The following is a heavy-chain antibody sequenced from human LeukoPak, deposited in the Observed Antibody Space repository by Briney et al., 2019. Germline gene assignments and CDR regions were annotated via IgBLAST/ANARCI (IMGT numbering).Heavy chain of an antibody. CDR2: INSDGRTT. CDR3: AMIKEG. J-gene: IGHJ4*02. V-gene: IGHV3-74*01. CDR1: AFTFSNNW. Sequence: PGGSLTLSCAASAFTFSNNWMHWVRQPPGKGLVWVSRINSDGRTTTYADSVKGRFTISRDNAKNTLYLQINSLRAEDTAVYYCAMIKEGWGQGTLVSVSS. D-gene: IGHD3-22*01.